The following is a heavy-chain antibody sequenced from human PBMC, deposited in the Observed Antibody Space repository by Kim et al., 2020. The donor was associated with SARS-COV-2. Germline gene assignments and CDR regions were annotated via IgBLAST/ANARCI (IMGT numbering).Heavy chain of an antibody. V-gene: IGHV3-23*01. J-gene: IGHJ4*02. CDR2: ISGSGGST. CDR1: GFTFSSYA. Sequence: GGSLRLSCAASGFTFSSYAMSWVRQAPGKGLEWVSAISGSGGSTYYADSVKGRFTISRDNSKNTLYLQMNSLRAEDTAVYYCANLGLIDEWLFDFDYWGQGTLVTVSS. D-gene: IGHD3-3*01. CDR3: ANLGLIDEWLFDFDY.